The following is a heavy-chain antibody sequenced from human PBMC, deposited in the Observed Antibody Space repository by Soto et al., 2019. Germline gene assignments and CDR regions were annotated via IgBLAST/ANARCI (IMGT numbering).Heavy chain of an antibody. CDR3: AREASLLLWFGELLPLDY. CDR1: GYTFTSYA. Sequence: QVQLVQSGAEVKKPGASVKVSCKASGYTFTSYAMHWVRQAPGQRLEWMGWINAGNGNTKYSQKFQGRVTITRDTSASTAYMELSSLRSEDTAVYYCAREASLLLWFGELLPLDYWGQGTLVTVSS. D-gene: IGHD3-10*01. V-gene: IGHV1-3*01. J-gene: IGHJ4*02. CDR2: INAGNGNT.